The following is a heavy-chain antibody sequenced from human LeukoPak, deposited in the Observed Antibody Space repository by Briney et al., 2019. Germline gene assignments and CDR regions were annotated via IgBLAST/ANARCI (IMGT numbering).Heavy chain of an antibody. J-gene: IGHJ4*02. Sequence: IIVPTNYPQKFQGRVTMTRDKSMSTAYMEMSRLRSDDTGVYYCARTVTNYGSASDNFDYWGQGTLVTVSS. CDR2: IIVPT. CDR3: ARTVTNYGSASDNFDY. V-gene: IGHV1-2*02. D-gene: IGHD3-10*01.